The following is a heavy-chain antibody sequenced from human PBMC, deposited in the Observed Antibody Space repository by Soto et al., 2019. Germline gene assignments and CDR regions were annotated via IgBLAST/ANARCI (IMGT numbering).Heavy chain of an antibody. Sequence: GASVKVSCKVSGYTLTKLPMHWVRQAPGKGLEWMGGFDPKDGETVYSQKFQGRVTMTEDTSTDTAYMELSSLRSEDTAMYFCATGRFMSGASYGFDIWGQGTVVTVSS. CDR3: ATGRFMSGASYGFDI. CDR2: FDPKDGET. D-gene: IGHD1-26*01. V-gene: IGHV1-24*01. J-gene: IGHJ3*02. CDR1: GYTLTKLP.